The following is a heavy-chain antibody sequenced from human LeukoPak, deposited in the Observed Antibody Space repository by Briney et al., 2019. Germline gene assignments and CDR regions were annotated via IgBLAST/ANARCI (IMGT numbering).Heavy chain of an antibody. CDR2: IVVGSGNT. J-gene: IGHJ5*02. CDR1: GFTFTSSA. CDR3: ARDEDPGLDP. Sequence: SVKVSCKASGFTFTSSAMQWVRQARGQRLEWIGWIVVGSGNTNYAQKLQGRVTMTTDTSTSTAYMELRSLRSDDTAVYYCARDEDPGLDPWGQGTLVTVSS. V-gene: IGHV1-58*02.